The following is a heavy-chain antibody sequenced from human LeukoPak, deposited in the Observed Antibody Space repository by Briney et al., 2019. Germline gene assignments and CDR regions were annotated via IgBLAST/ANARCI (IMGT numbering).Heavy chain of an antibody. CDR1: GFTFSSYS. CDR3: ARVVGVRGVISCPDY. D-gene: IGHD3-10*01. CDR2: ISSSSSYI. J-gene: IGHJ4*02. Sequence: GGSLRLSCAASGFTFSSYSMTWVRQAPGKGLEWVSSISSSSSYIYYADSVKGRFTISRDNAKNSLYLQMNSLRAEDTAVYCCARVVGVRGVISCPDYWGQGTLVTVSS. V-gene: IGHV3-21*01.